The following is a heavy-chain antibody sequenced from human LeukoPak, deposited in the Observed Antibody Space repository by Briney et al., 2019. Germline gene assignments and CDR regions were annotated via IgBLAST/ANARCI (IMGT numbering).Heavy chain of an antibody. Sequence: PSQTLSLTCTVSGGSISSGGYYWSWIRQHPGKGLEWIGYIYYSGSTYYNPSLKSRVTISVDTSKNQFPLKLSSVTAADTAVYYCARDVRQTGIAAAGTNWFDPWGQGTLVTVSS. CDR3: ARDVRQTGIAAAGTNWFDP. D-gene: IGHD6-13*01. J-gene: IGHJ5*02. CDR2: IYYSGST. V-gene: IGHV4-31*03. CDR1: GGSISSGGYY.